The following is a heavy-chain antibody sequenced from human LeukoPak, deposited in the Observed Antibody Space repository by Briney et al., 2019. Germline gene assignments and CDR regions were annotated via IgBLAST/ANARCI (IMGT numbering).Heavy chain of an antibody. J-gene: IGHJ4*02. Sequence: SETLSLTCAVYGGSFSGYYWSWIRQPPGKGLEWIGEINHSGSTNYNPSLKSRVTISVDTSKNQFSLKLSSVTAADTAVYYCARGSGRRGYSYGHHYYFDYWGQGTLVTVSS. V-gene: IGHV4-34*01. CDR1: GGSFSGYY. D-gene: IGHD5-18*01. CDR2: INHSGST. CDR3: ARGSGRRGYSYGHHYYFDY.